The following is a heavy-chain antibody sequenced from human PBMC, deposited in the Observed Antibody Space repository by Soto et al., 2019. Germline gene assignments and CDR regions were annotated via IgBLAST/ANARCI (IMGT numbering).Heavy chain of an antibody. J-gene: IGHJ6*02. Sequence: PSETLSLTCAVSGGSISSSNWWSWVRQPPGKGLEWMGEIYHSGSTNYNPSLKSRVTISVDKSKNQFSLKLSSVTAADTAVYYCARADAYCGGDCYRYYYYYGMDVWGQGTTVTVSS. V-gene: IGHV4-4*02. CDR3: ARADAYCGGDCYRYYYYYGMDV. D-gene: IGHD2-21*02. CDR2: IYHSGST. CDR1: GGSISSSNW.